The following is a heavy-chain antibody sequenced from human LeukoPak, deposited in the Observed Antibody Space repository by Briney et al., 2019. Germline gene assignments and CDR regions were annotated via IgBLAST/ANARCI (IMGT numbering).Heavy chain of an antibody. CDR3: ARDPRYYYGSGSYGFDL. CDR1: GFSLINYE. Sequence: GGSLRLSCAASGFSLINYEMTWVRRAPGKGLEWVSHIGTTYTSMYYADSVKGRFTISRDNAKNTLFLQMKSLRAEDTAIYSCARDPRYYYGSGSYGFDLWGQGTLVTVSS. D-gene: IGHD3-10*01. V-gene: IGHV3-48*03. J-gene: IGHJ5*02. CDR2: IGTTYTSM.